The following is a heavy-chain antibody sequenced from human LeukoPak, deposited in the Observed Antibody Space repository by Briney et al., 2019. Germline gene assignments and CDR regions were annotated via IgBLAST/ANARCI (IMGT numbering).Heavy chain of an antibody. J-gene: IGHJ5*02. CDR1: GYSFTGYY. CDR3: ARGDIVVLPAGIPHNWFDP. D-gene: IGHD2-2*02. CDR2: INPNSGGT. V-gene: IGHV1-2*02. Sequence: ASVKVSSKASGYSFTGYYIHWVRQAPGQGLEWMGWINPNSGGTNYAQKFQGRVTMTRDTSISTAYMELSRLRSDDTAVYYCARGDIVVLPAGIPHNWFDPWGQGTLVTVSS.